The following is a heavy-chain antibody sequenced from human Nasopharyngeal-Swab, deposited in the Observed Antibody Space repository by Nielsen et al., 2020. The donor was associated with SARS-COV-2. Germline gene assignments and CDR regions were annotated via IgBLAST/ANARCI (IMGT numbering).Heavy chain of an antibody. D-gene: IGHD6-19*01. V-gene: IGHV3-21*01. CDR2: ITSSSSYI. CDR3: ARGKQWLDRGSDY. J-gene: IGHJ4*02. CDR1: GFTVSSNY. Sequence: GASLKISCAASGFTVSSNYMNWVRHAQGKGLEWVSSITSSSSYIYYADSVKGRFTISRDNAKNSLYLQMNSLRAEDTAVYYCARGKQWLDRGSDYWGQGTLVTVSS.